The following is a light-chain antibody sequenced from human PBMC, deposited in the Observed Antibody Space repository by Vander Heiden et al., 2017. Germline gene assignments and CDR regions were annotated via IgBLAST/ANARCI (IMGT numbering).Light chain of an antibody. J-gene: IGKJ1*01. CDR3: QQRSNWSWT. V-gene: IGKV3-11*01. CDR1: QSVSSY. Sequence: SPASLSLSPGERATLSCRASQSVSSYLAWYQQKPGQAPRLLIYDASNRATGIPARFSGSGSGTDFTLTISSLEPEDFAVYYCQQRSNWSWTFGQGTKVEIK. CDR2: DAS.